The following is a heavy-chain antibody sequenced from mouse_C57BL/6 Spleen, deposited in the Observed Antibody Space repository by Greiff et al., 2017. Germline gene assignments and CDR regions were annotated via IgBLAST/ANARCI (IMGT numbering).Heavy chain of an antibody. CDR2: IDPNSGGT. CDR1: GYTFTSYW. CDR3: ASGNSYAFAD. V-gene: IGHV1-72*01. J-gene: IGHJ3*01. Sequence: QVQLKQPGAELVRPGASVKLSCKASGYTFTSYWMHWVKQRPGRGLEWIGRIDPNSGGTKYNEKFKSKATLTVDKSSSTAYMQLSSLTSEDSAVYYCASGNSYAFADWGQGTLVTVSA. D-gene: IGHD1-1*01.